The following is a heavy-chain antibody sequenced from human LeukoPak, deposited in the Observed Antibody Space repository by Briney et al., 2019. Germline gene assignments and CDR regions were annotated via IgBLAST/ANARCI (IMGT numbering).Heavy chain of an antibody. V-gene: IGHV4-39*07. CDR2: IYFSGST. D-gene: IGHD3-16*01. CDR1: GASISSRSYY. Sequence: PSETLSLTCTVSGASISSRSYYWDWIRQPPGKGLDWIGSIYFSGSTYYNPSLNSRVTISVDTSKNQFSLKLTSVIAADTAVYYCARVGYYYFYGMDVWGHGTTVTVSS. J-gene: IGHJ6*02. CDR3: ARVGYYYFYGMDV.